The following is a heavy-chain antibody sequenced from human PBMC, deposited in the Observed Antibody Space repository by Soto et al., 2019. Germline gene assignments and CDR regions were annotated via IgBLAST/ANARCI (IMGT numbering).Heavy chain of an antibody. D-gene: IGHD1-26*01. J-gene: IGHJ6*04. CDR3: ARSQGLGVMDV. CDR2: IIPILGIA. CDR1: GGTFSSYT. V-gene: IGHV1-69*02. Sequence: SVKVSCKASGGTFSSYTISWVRQAPGQGLEWMGRIIPILGIANYAQKFQGRVTITADKSTSTAYMELNSLRSEDTAVYYCARSQGLGVMDVWGKGTTVTVSS.